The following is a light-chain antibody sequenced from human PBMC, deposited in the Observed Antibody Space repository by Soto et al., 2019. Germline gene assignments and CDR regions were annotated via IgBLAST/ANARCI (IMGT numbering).Light chain of an antibody. CDR3: QQFSSYPLT. Sequence: EIVMTQSPATLSVSPGERATLSCRASLSVYSSLAWYQQRPGQAPRLLIYGASTRATGIPARFSGGGSGTDFTLTISRLEPEDFAVYYCQQFSSYPLTFGGGTKVDIK. V-gene: IGKV3-15*01. CDR2: GAS. J-gene: IGKJ4*01. CDR1: LSVYSS.